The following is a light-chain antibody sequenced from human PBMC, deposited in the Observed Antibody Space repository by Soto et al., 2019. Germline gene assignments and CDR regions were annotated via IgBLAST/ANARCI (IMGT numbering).Light chain of an antibody. Sequence: EIVLTQSPATLSLSPGERATLSCRASQSVSNYLAWYQQKPGQAPRLPIYDASNRATDIPARFSGSGSGTDFTLTISSLEPEDFAVYYCQKSSNWPPFTVGQGTRLEIK. CDR1: QSVSNY. CDR2: DAS. CDR3: QKSSNWPPFT. V-gene: IGKV3-11*01. J-gene: IGKJ5*01.